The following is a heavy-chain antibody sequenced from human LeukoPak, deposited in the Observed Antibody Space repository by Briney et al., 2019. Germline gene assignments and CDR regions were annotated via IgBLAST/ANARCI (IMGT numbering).Heavy chain of an antibody. V-gene: IGHV3-20*04. Sequence: GGSLSLSCAASGFTFDDYGMSWVRQVPGKGLEWVTGINWNGGSTGYADSVKGRFTISRDNSKNSLYLQMNSLRTEDTALYYCAKDIRGYFDYWGQGTLVTVSS. D-gene: IGHD2-15*01. J-gene: IGHJ4*02. CDR3: AKDIRGYFDY. CDR2: INWNGGST. CDR1: GFTFDDYG.